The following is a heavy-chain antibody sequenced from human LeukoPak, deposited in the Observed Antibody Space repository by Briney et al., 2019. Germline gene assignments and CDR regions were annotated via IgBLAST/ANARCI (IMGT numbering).Heavy chain of an antibody. CDR2: IRYDGSNK. J-gene: IGHJ4*02. V-gene: IGHV3-30*02. CDR1: GFTFSSYG. D-gene: IGHD3-22*01. Sequence: GGSLRLSCAASGFTFSSYGMHWVRQAPGKGLEWVAFIRYDGSNKYYADSVKGRFTISRDDSKNTLYLQMNSLRAEDTAVYYCAKESESYDSSGSTFDYWGQGTLVTVSS. CDR3: AKESESYDSSGSTFDY.